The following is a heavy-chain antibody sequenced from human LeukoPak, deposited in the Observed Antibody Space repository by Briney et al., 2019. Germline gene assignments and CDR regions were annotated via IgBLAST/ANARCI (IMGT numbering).Heavy chain of an antibody. Sequence: PSETLSLTCTVSGGSINTYYWSWIRQPPGKRLEWIGYIYYSGTTNYNPSLKGRVTISVDTSNNQFSLKLSSVTAADTAVYYCARPSQDSSGYFDAFDIWGQGTMVTVSS. CDR3: ARPSQDSSGYFDAFDI. CDR1: GGSINTYY. V-gene: IGHV4-59*08. CDR2: IYYSGTT. J-gene: IGHJ3*02. D-gene: IGHD3-22*01.